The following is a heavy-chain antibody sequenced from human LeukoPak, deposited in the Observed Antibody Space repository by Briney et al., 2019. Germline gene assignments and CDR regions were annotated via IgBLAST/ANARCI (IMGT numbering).Heavy chain of an antibody. CDR3: ARGLGYCGGDCSDY. D-gene: IGHD2-21*01. Sequence: ASVKVSCKASVYTFTRYGINWVRQAPGQGLEWMGWINPNSGGTNYAQKFQGRVTMTRDTSISTAYMELSRLRSDDTAVYYCARGLGYCGGDCSDYGGQGTLVTVSS. V-gene: IGHV1-2*02. CDR1: VYTFTRYG. CDR2: INPNSGGT. J-gene: IGHJ4*02.